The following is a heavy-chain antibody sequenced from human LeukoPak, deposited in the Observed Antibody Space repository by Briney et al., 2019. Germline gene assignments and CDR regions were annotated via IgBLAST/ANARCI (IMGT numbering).Heavy chain of an antibody. J-gene: IGHJ4*02. D-gene: IGHD2/OR15-2a*01. CDR2: INPSGGT. V-gene: IGHV1-46*01. CDR3: ARGQNKCLGH. Sequence: ASVKVSCKASGYTFTNYFIHWVRQAPGQGLEWMGVINPSGGTTYAQRFQGRVTMTRDTSTSTVHMELSSLRSEDTAVYYCARGQNKCLGHWGQGTLVTVSS. CDR1: GYTFTNYF.